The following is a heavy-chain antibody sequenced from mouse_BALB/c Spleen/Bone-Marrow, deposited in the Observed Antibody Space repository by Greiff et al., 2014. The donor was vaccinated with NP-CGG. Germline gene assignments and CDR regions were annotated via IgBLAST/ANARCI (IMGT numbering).Heavy chain of an antibody. Sequence: QVQLQQSGPGLVKPSQSLSITCTVSGFSLTTYGLHWVRQSPGKGLEWLGVIWSGGGTDYNAAFISRPIITKDNSKSQVFFKMNSLQTNDTAMYYCARKGYTGYFDVWGAGTTVTVSS. D-gene: IGHD2-2*01. CDR1: GFSLTTYG. CDR2: IWSGGGT. J-gene: IGHJ1*01. V-gene: IGHV2-2*02. CDR3: ARKGYTGYFDV.